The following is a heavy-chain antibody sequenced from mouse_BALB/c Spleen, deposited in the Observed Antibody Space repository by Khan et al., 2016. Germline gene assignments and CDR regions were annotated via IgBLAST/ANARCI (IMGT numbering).Heavy chain of an antibody. CDR2: IDPANGNT. V-gene: IGHV14-3*02. D-gene: IGHD2-4*01. Sequence: VRLQQSGAALVKPGASVKLSCTASGFNIKDTYMHWVKQRPEPGLEWIGRIDPANGNTKYDPKFQGKATITADTSSNTAYLQLSSLTSEDTAVYYCARSPYDYDVGFAYWGQGTLVTVSA. CDR3: ARSPYDYDVGFAY. J-gene: IGHJ3*01. CDR1: GFNIKDTY.